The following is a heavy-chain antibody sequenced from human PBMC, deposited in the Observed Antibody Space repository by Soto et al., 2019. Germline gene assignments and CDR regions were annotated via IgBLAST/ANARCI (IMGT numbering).Heavy chain of an antibody. CDR3: TRHAIIPKLQYGMDV. Sequence: PXGTLSLTGTVSGGSISGYYWSGIRQPPGKGLEWIGYIFYRGNTLYNPSLQSRVTISVDTSKNQFFLGLTSVTAADTAVYYCTRHAIIPKLQYGMDVWGQGASVTVSS. CDR1: GGSISGYY. J-gene: IGHJ6*02. D-gene: IGHD1-1*01. V-gene: IGHV4-59*01. CDR2: IFYRGNT.